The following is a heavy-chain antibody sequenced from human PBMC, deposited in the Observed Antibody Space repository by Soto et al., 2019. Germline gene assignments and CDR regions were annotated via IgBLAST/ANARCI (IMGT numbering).Heavy chain of an antibody. CDR1: GFTFSSYA. CDR2: ISYDGSNK. J-gene: IGHJ6*02. Sequence: GGSLRLSCAASGFTFSSYAMHWVRQAPGKGLEWVAVISYDGSNKYYADSVKGRFTISRDNSKNTLYLQMNSLRAGDTAVYYCARDERYPHDYYYYYGMDVWGQGTTVTVSS. CDR3: ARDERYPHDYYYYYGMDV. D-gene: IGHD1-1*01. V-gene: IGHV3-30-3*01.